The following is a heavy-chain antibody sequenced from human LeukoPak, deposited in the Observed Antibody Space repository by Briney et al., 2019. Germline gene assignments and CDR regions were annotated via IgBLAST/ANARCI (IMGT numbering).Heavy chain of an antibody. V-gene: IGHV1-46*01. J-gene: IGHJ4*02. CDR3: ARGPARSSSWEFDY. Sequence: GASVKVSCKASGYSFTSHYMHWVRQAPGQGLEWLGLINPSGSSTLYAQKFQGRVTKTRDMSTTTDYMELSSLRSEDTAVYYCARGPARSSSWEFDYWGQGNLVTVTS. CDR2: INPSGSST. CDR1: GYSFTSHY. D-gene: IGHD6-13*01.